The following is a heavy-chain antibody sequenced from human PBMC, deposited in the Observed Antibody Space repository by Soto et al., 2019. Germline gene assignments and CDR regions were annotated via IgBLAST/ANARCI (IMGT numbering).Heavy chain of an antibody. CDR2: IYYSGST. CDR3: ARGRGYCSGGSCFAEYFQH. J-gene: IGHJ1*01. Sequence: SETLSLTCTVSGGSISSYYWSWIRQPPGKGLEWIGYIYYSGSTNYNPSLKSRVTISVDTSKNQFSLKLSSVTAADTAVYYCARGRGYCSGGSCFAEYFQHWGQGTLVTVSS. V-gene: IGHV4-59*01. CDR1: GGSISSYY. D-gene: IGHD2-15*01.